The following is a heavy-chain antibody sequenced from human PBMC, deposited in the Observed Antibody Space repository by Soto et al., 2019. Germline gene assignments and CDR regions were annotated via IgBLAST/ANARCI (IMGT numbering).Heavy chain of an antibody. CDR1: GFTFSSNG. J-gene: IGHJ4*02. V-gene: IGHV3-33*01. CDR2: IWYDASNK. Sequence: QVQLVESGGGVVQPGRSLRLSCAASGFTFSSNGMHWVRQAPGKGLEWVAVIWYDASNKYYADSVKGRFIISRDNSKNTLYLQMNSLRAEDTAVYYCARDCAGYSSGWYQRGGFDYWGQGTLVTVSS. CDR3: ARDCAGYSSGWYQRGGFDY. D-gene: IGHD6-19*01.